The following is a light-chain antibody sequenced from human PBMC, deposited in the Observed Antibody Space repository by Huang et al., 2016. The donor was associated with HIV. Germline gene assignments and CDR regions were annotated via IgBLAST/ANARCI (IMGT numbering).Light chain of an antibody. CDR2: MGS. Sequence: DIVMTQSPISLPVTPGQPASISCRSSQSLQNSNGYKYLDWYVQKPGQSPRLLIYMGSNRASGVPDRFSGSGSGTDFTLKISRVEAEDVGVYYCMQALQTSFTFGGGTKVEIK. J-gene: IGKJ4*01. CDR1: QSLQNSNGYKY. V-gene: IGKV2-28*01. CDR3: MQALQTSFT.